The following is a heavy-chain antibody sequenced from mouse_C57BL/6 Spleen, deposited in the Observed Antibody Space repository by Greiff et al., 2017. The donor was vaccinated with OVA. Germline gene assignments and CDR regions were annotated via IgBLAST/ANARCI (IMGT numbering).Heavy chain of an antibody. CDR3: ARDYYSRYAMDY. CDR1: GYSITSGYY. J-gene: IGHJ4*01. V-gene: IGHV3-6*01. D-gene: IGHD2-12*01. CDR2: ISYDGSN. Sequence: EVKVEESGPGLVKPSQSLSLTCSVTGYSITSGYYWNWIRQFPGNKLEWMGYISYDGSNNYNPSLKNRISITRDTSKNQFFLKLNSVTTEDTATYYCARDYYSRYAMDYWGQGTSVTVSS.